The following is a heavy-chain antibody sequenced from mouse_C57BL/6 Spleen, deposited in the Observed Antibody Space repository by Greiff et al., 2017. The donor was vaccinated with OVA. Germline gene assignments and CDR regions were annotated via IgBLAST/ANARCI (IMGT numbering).Heavy chain of an antibody. D-gene: IGHD3-2*02. CDR2: IYPRSGNT. CDR1: GYTFTSYG. CDR3: AREGSQATGAMDY. V-gene: IGHV1-81*01. J-gene: IGHJ4*01. Sequence: VKLVESGAGLARPGASVKLSCKASGYTFTSYGISWVKQRTGQGLEWIGEIYPRSGNTYYNEKFKGKATLTADKSSSTAYMELRSLTSEDSAVYFCAREGSQATGAMDYWGQGTSVTVSS.